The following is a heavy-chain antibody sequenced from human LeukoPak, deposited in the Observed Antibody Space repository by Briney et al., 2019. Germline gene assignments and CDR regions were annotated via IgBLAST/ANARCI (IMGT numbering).Heavy chain of an antibody. CDR3: ARDLEYDSSGYFAY. Sequence: GGSLRLSCAASGFTFSSYGMHWVRQAPGKGLEWVAVISYDGSNKYYADSVKGRFTISRDNSKNTLYLQMDSLRAEDTAVYYCARDLEYDSSGYFAYWGQGTLVTVSS. V-gene: IGHV3-30*03. D-gene: IGHD3-22*01. CDR2: ISYDGSNK. J-gene: IGHJ4*02. CDR1: GFTFSSYG.